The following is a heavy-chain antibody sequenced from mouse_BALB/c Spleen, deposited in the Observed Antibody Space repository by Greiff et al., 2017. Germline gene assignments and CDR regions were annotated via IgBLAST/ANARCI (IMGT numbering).Heavy chain of an antibody. D-gene: IGHD1-1*01. CDR3: ARSYYGSSPYYAMDY. CDR1: GYTFTSYW. CDR2: INPSTGYT. J-gene: IGHJ4*01. Sequence: VQLQQSGAELAKPGASVKMSCKASGYTFTSYWMHWVKQRPGQGLEWIGYINPSTGYTEYNQKFKDKATLTADKSSSTAYMQLSSLTSEDSAVYYCARSYYGSSPYYAMDYWGQGTSVTVSS. V-gene: IGHV1-7*01.